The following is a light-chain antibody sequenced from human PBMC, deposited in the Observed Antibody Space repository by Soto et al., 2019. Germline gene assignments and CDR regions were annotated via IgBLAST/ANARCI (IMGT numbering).Light chain of an antibody. CDR2: DAS. Sequence: DIQMTQSPSTLSASVGDRVTITCRASQSISSWLAWYHQKPGKAPKLLIYDASSLESGVPSRFSGSGSGTEFTLTISSLQPDDFATYYCQQYNSPLGTFGQGTKVEIK. CDR1: QSISSW. CDR3: QQYNSPLGT. J-gene: IGKJ1*01. V-gene: IGKV1-5*01.